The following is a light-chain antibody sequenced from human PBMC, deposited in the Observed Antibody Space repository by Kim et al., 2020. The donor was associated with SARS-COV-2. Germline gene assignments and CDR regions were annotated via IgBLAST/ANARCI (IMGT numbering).Light chain of an antibody. Sequence: SYELTQPSSVSVSPGQTARITCSGDVLAKKYARWFQQKPGQAPVLVIYKDSERPSGIPVRFSGSSSGTTVTLTISGAQVEDEADYYCYSAAGIGGGTQLTVL. CDR1: VLAKKY. V-gene: IGLV3-27*01. CDR3: YSAAG. J-gene: IGLJ2*01. CDR2: KDS.